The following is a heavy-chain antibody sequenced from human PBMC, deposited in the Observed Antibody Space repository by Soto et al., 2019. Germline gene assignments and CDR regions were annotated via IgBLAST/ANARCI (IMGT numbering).Heavy chain of an antibody. CDR2: INSDGSST. D-gene: IGHD2-2*01. Sequence: PGGVLRGSRSASGFTLSSYWMHWVRQAPGKGLVWDSRINSDGSSTNYADSVKGRFTISRDNAKNTLYLQMNSLRTDDTAVYYCARGGSTSPNGMDVWGQGTTVTVS. CDR1: GFTLSSYW. CDR3: ARGGSTSPNGMDV. V-gene: IGHV3-74*01. J-gene: IGHJ6*02.